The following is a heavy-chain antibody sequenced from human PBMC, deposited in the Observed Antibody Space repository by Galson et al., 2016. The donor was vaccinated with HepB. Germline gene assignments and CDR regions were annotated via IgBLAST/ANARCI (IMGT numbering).Heavy chain of an antibody. V-gene: IGHV4-39*01. CDR2: IYYSGLT. CDR1: GGSVRDGSYY. D-gene: IGHD3-16*01. J-gene: IGHJ5*02. Sequence: SETLSLTCTVSGGSVRDGSYYWGWIRQPPGKGLEWIGSIYYSGLTYYKASLKSRVTISVDTFKDQFSLKLTSVTAADTAVYYCARQGGPDNWPDPWGQGTLVIVSS. CDR3: ARQGGPDNWPDP.